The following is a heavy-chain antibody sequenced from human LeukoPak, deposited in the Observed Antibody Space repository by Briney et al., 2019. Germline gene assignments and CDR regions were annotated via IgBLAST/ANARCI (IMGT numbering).Heavy chain of an antibody. J-gene: IGHJ4*02. CDR3: AKGTGGYSSGGYFDY. Sequence: PGGSLRLSCAASGFTFHDYAMHWVRQAPGKGLEWVSGISWNSGSIGYADSVKGRFTISRDNAKNSLYLQMNSLRAEDMALYYCAKGTGGYSSGGYFDYWGQGTLVTVSS. CDR2: ISWNSGSI. CDR1: GFTFHDYA. D-gene: IGHD6-19*01. V-gene: IGHV3-9*03.